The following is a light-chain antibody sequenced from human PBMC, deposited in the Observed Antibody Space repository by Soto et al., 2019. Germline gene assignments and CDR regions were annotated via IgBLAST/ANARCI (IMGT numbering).Light chain of an antibody. V-gene: IGKV3-20*01. CDR1: QSVXSSX. Sequence: EIVLTQSXXXXSLSPGERATXXXXASQSVXSSXLAWYQQKPGQAPRLLIYGASSRATGIPXRXXGSGSGTDFTLTISRLEPEDFAVYYCQQYGSSPVTFGQGTKLEIK. J-gene: IGKJ2*01. CDR2: GAS. CDR3: QQYGSSPVT.